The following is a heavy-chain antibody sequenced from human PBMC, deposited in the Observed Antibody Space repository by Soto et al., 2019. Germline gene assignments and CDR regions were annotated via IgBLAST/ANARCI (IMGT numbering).Heavy chain of an antibody. CDR3: ARRGYGLYFDY. Sequence: EVQLVESGGGLVQPGGSLRLSCAASGFTFSSYAMHWVRQAPGKGLEYVSVISGNGGRTYYANSVKGRFTISRDNSKNTLYLQMGSLRAEDMAVYYCARRGYGLYFDYWGQGTLVTVSS. V-gene: IGHV3-64*01. D-gene: IGHD3-10*01. CDR1: GFTFSSYA. CDR2: ISGNGGRT. J-gene: IGHJ4*02.